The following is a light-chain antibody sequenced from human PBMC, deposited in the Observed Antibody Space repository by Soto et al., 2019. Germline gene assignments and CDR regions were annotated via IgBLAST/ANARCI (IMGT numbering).Light chain of an antibody. J-gene: IGKJ1*01. CDR2: GAS. CDR3: QQYGTSPWM. CDR1: QSVSSN. Sequence: EIVMTQSPATLSVSPGERATLSCRASQSVSSNLAWYQQKPGQAPRLLIYGASTRATGIPARFSGSGSGTDFTLTISRLEPEDFGVYYCQQYGTSPWMFGQGTKVDIK. V-gene: IGKV3-15*01.